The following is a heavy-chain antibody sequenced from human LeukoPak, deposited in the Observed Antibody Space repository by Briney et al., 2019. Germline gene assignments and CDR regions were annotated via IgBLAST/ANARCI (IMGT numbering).Heavy chain of an antibody. CDR1: GYTFTDYF. D-gene: IGHD2-2*02. Sequence: ASLKVSCNASGYTFTDYFIHWVRQAPGKGLEWMEGFDPEDGETIYAQKFQGRVTMTEDTSTDTVYMELSGLRSEDTAVYYCTTDILDYCDTTSCHKGNSWGQGTLVTVSS. CDR3: TTDILDYCDTTSCHKGNS. J-gene: IGHJ4*02. CDR2: FDPEDGET. V-gene: IGHV1-24*01.